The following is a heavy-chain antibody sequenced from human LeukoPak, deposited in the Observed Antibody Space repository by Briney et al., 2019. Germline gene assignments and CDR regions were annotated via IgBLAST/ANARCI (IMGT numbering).Heavy chain of an antibody. Sequence: GGSLRLSCAASGFTFSSYSMNWVRQAPGKGLEWVSYISSSSSTIYYADSVKGRFTISRDNAKNSLYLQMNSLRAEDTAVYYCAKGGFRNAFDIWGQGTMVTVSP. CDR2: ISSSSSTI. J-gene: IGHJ3*02. D-gene: IGHD3-16*01. CDR1: GFTFSSYS. V-gene: IGHV3-48*01. CDR3: AKGGFRNAFDI.